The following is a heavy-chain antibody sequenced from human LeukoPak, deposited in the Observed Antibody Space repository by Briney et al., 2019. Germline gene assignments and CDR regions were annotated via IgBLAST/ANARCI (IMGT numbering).Heavy chain of an antibody. V-gene: IGHV1-46*01. D-gene: IGHD2-15*01. CDR3: ARVSGNCSGGSCYQDY. Sequence: ASVKVSCKASGYTFTSYYMHWVRQAPGQGLEWMGIINPSGGSTSYAQKFQGRVTMTRDTSTSTVYMELSSLRSEDTAVYYCARVSGNCSGGSCYQDYWGQGTLVTVSS. CDR1: GYTFTSYY. J-gene: IGHJ4*02. CDR2: INPSGGST.